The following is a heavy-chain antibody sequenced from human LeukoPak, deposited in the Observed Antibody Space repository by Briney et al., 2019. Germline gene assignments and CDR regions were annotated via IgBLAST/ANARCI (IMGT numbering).Heavy chain of an antibody. V-gene: IGHV3-53*01. Sequence: LTGRSLTPSCAPFALTVSSNYMSWVRPPPGKWMEWVSVIYSGGSTYYADSVKGRFTISRDNSKNTLYPQMNSLRAEDTAVYYCARLYSSSPLDYWGQGTLVTVSS. CDR1: ALTVSSNY. CDR2: IYSGGST. J-gene: IGHJ4*02. D-gene: IGHD6-6*01. CDR3: ARLYSSSPLDY.